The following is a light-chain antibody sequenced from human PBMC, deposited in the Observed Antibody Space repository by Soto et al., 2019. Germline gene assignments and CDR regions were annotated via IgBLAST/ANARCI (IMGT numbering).Light chain of an antibody. Sequence: QSALTQPASVSGSPGQSLTISCTGTSSDVGGYDYVSWYQLHPGKTPKLMVFEVSNRPSGVSYRFSGSKSGNTASLTISGLLAEDEDDYFCSSYSISTAYLFGTGTKLTVL. CDR3: SSYSISTAYL. J-gene: IGLJ1*01. CDR2: EVS. CDR1: SSDVGGYDY. V-gene: IGLV2-14*01.